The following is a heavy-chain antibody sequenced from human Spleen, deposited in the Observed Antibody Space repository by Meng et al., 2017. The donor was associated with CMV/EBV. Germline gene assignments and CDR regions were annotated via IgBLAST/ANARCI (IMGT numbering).Heavy chain of an antibody. D-gene: IGHD1-26*01. V-gene: IGHV4-34*01. Sequence: SETLSLTCAVYGGSFSGYHWSWIRQPPGKGLEWIGEINHSGSTNYNPSLKSRVTISVDTSKNQFSLKLSSVTAADTAVYYCARGGWELLAFDIWGQGTMVTVSS. CDR3: ARGGWELLAFDI. CDR2: INHSGST. J-gene: IGHJ3*02. CDR1: GGSFSGYH.